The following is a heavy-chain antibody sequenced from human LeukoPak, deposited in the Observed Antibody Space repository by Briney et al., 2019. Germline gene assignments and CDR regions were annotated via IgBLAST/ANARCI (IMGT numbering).Heavy chain of an antibody. J-gene: IGHJ5*02. D-gene: IGHD3-22*01. CDR1: GCTFSSYG. Sequence: GRSLRLSCAASGCTFSSYGMHWVRQAPGKGLGWVSVIWYDGSNKYYADSVKGRFTISGDNSKNTLYLQMNSLRAEDTAVYYCARERGWLNDYNWFDPWGQGTLVTVSS. CDR2: IWYDGSNK. V-gene: IGHV3-33*01. CDR3: ARERGWLNDYNWFDP.